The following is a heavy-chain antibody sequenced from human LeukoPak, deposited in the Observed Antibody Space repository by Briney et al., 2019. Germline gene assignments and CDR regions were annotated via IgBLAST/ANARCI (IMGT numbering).Heavy chain of an antibody. J-gene: IGHJ4*02. Sequence: ASVKVSCKASGGTFSSYTISWVRQAPGQGLEWMGRIIPILGIANYAQMFQGRVTITADKSTSTAYMELSSLRSEDTAVYYCASPGFYDSSGNGEGYWGQGTLVTVSS. V-gene: IGHV1-69*02. CDR1: GGTFSSYT. CDR3: ASPGFYDSSGNGEGY. CDR2: IIPILGIA. D-gene: IGHD3-22*01.